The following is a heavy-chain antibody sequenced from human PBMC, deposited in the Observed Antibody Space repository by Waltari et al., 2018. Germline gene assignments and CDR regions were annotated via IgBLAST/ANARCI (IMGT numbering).Heavy chain of an antibody. J-gene: IGHJ6*02. Sequence: QVQLVQSGAEVKKPGSSVKVSCKASGGTFSSYAISWVRQAPGQGLEWMGGIIPIFGTANYAQKFQGRVTITTDESTSTAYMELSSLRSEDTAVYYCARSLRGQLGGGGYYYGMDVWGQGTTVTVSS. D-gene: IGHD6-6*01. CDR3: ARSLRGQLGGGGYYYGMDV. V-gene: IGHV1-69*05. CDR1: GGTFSSYA. CDR2: IIPIFGTA.